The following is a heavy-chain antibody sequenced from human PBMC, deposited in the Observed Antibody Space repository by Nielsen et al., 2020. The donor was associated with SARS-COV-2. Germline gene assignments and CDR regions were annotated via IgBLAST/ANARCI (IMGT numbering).Heavy chain of an antibody. CDR1: GGSISSYY. CDR3: ARGLPVTTFYYYYGMDV. CDR2: IYYSGST. D-gene: IGHD4-17*01. V-gene: IGHV4-59*12. Sequence: SETLSLTCTVSGGSISSYYWSWMRQPPGKGLEWIGYIYYSGSTNYNPSLKSRVTISVDTSKNQFSLKLSSVTAADTAVYYCARGLPVTTFYYYYGMDVWGQGTTVTVSS. J-gene: IGHJ6*02.